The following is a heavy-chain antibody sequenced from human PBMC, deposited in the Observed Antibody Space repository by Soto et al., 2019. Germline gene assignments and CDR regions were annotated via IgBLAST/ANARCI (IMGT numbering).Heavy chain of an antibody. CDR2: IYYSGST. Sequence: TSETLSLTCTVSGGSISSSSYYWGWIRQPPGKGLEWIGSIYYSGSTYYNPSLKSRVTISVDTSKNQFSLKLSSVTAADTAVYYCARQRNWNYGNYYYYGMDVWGQGTTVTSP. V-gene: IGHV4-39*01. J-gene: IGHJ6*02. CDR1: GGSISSSSYY. D-gene: IGHD1-7*01. CDR3: ARQRNWNYGNYYYYGMDV.